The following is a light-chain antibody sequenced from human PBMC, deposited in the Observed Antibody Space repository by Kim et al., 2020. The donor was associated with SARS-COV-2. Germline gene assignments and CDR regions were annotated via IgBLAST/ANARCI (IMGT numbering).Light chain of an antibody. V-gene: IGKV1-5*03. CDR2: RGS. CDR1: QSISIF. J-gene: IGKJ1*01. Sequence: DVQMTQSPSTLSASVGDRVTITCRASQSISIFLACYQQKPGTAPKLLIYRGSTLESGVPSRFSGSGSGTEFTLTITSLQPDDFATYYCLQYHTYPWTFGQWTQVDIK. CDR3: LQYHTYPWT.